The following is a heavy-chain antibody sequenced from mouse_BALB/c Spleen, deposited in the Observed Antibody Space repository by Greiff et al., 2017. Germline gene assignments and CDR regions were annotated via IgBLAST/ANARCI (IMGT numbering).Heavy chain of an antibody. V-gene: IGHV1-15*01. CDR2: IDPETGGT. CDR3: TRRDGKGYYFDY. Sequence: QVQLQQSGAELVRPGASVTLSCKASGYTFTNYEMHWVKQTPVHGLEWIGAIDPETGGTAYNQKFKGKATLTADKSSSTAYMELRSLTSEDSAVYYCTRRDGKGYYFDYWGQGTTLTVSS. CDR1: GYTFTNYE. J-gene: IGHJ2*01. D-gene: IGHD2-1*01.